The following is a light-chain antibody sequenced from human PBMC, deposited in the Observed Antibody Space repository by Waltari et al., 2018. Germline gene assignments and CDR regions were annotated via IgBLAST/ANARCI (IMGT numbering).Light chain of an antibody. J-gene: IGKJ4*01. CDR1: QPIRTTY. CDR3: QQYGISPLT. Sequence: EIVLTQSPGTLSLSPGEGATLSCRTSQPIRTTYLAWYQQKPGQAPTLLIYGASSRATGVPDRFTGSGSGTDFSLTISSLEPEDFATYYCQQYGISPLTFGGGTKVEIK. CDR2: GAS. V-gene: IGKV3-20*01.